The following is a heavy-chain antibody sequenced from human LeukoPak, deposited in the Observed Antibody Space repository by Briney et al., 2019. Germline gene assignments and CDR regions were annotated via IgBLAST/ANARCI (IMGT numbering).Heavy chain of an antibody. Sequence: GGSLRLSCATSGFSFSTYVMSWVRQAPGKGLEWVSSVGGDGRFTYHADSVKGRFTISRDNSKNTIFLQMNSLRVEDTAIYYCAKSAGAGIFDYWGQGTLVTVSS. V-gene: IGHV3-23*01. J-gene: IGHJ4*02. CDR2: VGGDGRFT. CDR3: AKSAGAGIFDY. CDR1: GFSFSTYV. D-gene: IGHD1-26*01.